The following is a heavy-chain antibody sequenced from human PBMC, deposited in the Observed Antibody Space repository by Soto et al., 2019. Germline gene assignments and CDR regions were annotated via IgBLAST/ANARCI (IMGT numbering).Heavy chain of an antibody. Sequence: GASVKVSCKASGYTFTSYAMNWVRQAPGQGLEWMGWVSAYNRNTNYAQKFEDRVTMTTDTSTGTAYMELRSLRSDDTAIYYCAHILSGSQFNYWGQGTLVTVSS. J-gene: IGHJ4*02. CDR1: GYTFTSYA. D-gene: IGHD3-9*01. V-gene: IGHV1-18*01. CDR2: VSAYNRNT. CDR3: AHILSGSQFNY.